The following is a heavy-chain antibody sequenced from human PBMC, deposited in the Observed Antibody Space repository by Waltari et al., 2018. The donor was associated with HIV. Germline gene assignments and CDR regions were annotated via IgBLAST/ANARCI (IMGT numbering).Heavy chain of an antibody. J-gene: IGHJ6*02. CDR2: ISNNGHST. D-gene: IGHD2-15*01. CDR1: VSPLGSYA. CDR3: VKEGGYCSGGRCYYYGMDV. Sequence: EVQLVEHGGGLVQPGGSLRLSCSASVSPLGSYAMHWVAQAPGKGLEYVSAISNNGHSTYYADSVKGRFTISRDNSKNTLNLQMSSLRAEDTAVYYCVKEGGYCSGGRCYYYGMDVWGQGTTVTVSS. V-gene: IGHV3-64D*06.